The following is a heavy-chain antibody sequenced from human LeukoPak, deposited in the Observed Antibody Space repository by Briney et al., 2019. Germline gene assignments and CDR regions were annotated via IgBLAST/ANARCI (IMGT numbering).Heavy chain of an antibody. J-gene: IGHJ4*02. V-gene: IGHV3-23*01. CDR3: ARIAAAGTAGDY. Sequence: GGSLRLSCAASGFTFSKFAMSWVRQAPGKGLEWVSGISGRGDSTYYADSVKGRFTISRDNAKNSLYLQMNSLRAEDTAVYYCARIAAAGTAGDYWGQGTLVTVSS. CDR1: GFTFSKFA. D-gene: IGHD6-13*01. CDR2: ISGRGDST.